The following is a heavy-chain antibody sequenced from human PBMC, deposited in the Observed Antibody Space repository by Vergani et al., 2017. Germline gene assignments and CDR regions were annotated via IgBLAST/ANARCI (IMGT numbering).Heavy chain of an antibody. CDR3: AKGMISSGWYTSLDY. J-gene: IGHJ4*02. D-gene: IGHD6-19*01. Sequence: QVQLVESGGGVVQPGRSLRLSCAASGFTFSSYGLHWVRQAPGKGLEWVAVISYDGSNKYYADSVKGRFTISRDNFKDTLYLQMNSLRAEDTAVYFCAKGMISSGWYTSLDYWGQGTLVSVSS. CDR2: ISYDGSNK. V-gene: IGHV3-30*18. CDR1: GFTFSSYG.